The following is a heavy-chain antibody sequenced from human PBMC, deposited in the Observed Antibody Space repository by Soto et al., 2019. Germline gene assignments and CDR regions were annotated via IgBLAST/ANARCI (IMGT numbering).Heavy chain of an antibody. V-gene: IGHV4-59*01. CDR3: AIDRSGGGYAY. J-gene: IGHJ4*02. Sequence: SETLSLTCTVSGGSISSYYWSWIRQPPGKGLEWIGYIYYSGSTNYNPSLKSRVTIPVDTSKNQFSLKLSSVTAAYTAVYYCAIDRSGGGYAYWGQGTLVNVS. CDR2: IYYSGST. CDR1: GGSISSYY. D-gene: IGHD5-12*01.